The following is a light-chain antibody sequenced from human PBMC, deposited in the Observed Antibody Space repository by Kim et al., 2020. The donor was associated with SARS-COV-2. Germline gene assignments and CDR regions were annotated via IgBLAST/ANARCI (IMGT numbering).Light chain of an antibody. CDR2: LAS. CDR1: QSVTTE. J-gene: IGKJ1*01. CDR3: HQYSLWPPT. V-gene: IGKV3-15*01. Sequence: EVVMTQSPATLSLTPGESATLSCRASQSVTTELAWYQSQSGQPPRLLVYLASTRATGIPARFTGRGSGTEFTLTISSLQSEDSAIYFCHQYSLWPPTFGQGTKVDIK.